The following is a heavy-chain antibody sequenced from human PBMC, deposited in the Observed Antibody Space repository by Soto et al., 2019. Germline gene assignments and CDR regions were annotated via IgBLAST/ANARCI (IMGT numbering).Heavy chain of an antibody. V-gene: IGHV1-46*01. CDR3: AREDGYNYLNY. D-gene: IGHD5-12*01. CDR2: INPSGGST. Sequence: QVQLVQSGAEVKKPGASVKISCKASGYTFTSYYMHWVRQAPGQGLEWMGIINPSGGSTSYPQKFQAGGTMTSDTSTSTVYMELSSLRSEDTAVYYCAREDGYNYLNYWGQGTLVTVSS. CDR1: GYTFTSYY. J-gene: IGHJ4*02.